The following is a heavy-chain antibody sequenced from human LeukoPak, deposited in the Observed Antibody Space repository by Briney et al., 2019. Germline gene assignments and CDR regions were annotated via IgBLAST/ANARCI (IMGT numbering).Heavy chain of an antibody. CDR3: ARGQNYYYYGMDV. V-gene: IGHV4-59*01. Sequence: SGTLSLTCTVSGGSISSYYWSWIRQPPGKGLEWIGYIYYSGSTNYNPSLKSRVTISVDTSKNQFSLKLSSVTAADTAVYYCARGQNYYYYGMDVWGQGTTVTVSS. CDR2: IYYSGST. J-gene: IGHJ6*02. CDR1: GGSISSYY.